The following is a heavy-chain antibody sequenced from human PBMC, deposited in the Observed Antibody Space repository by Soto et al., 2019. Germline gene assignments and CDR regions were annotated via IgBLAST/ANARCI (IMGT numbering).Heavy chain of an antibody. CDR2: ISGGGDST. CDR1: GFTFNNYA. CDR3: AKVRGSSGSLTPPADF. D-gene: IGHD3-10*01. J-gene: IGHJ4*02. V-gene: IGHV3-23*01. Sequence: EVQLLESGGGLVQPGGSLRLSCAASGFTFNNYAMSWVRQAPGKGLEWVSAISGGGDSTSYADTVKGRFTVSRDGSQNTLYLQMSALRAADTALYYCAKVRGSSGSLTPPADFWGQGTLFTVSS.